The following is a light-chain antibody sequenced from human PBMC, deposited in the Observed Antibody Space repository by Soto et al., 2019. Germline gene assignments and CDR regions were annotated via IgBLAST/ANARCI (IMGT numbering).Light chain of an antibody. J-gene: IGKJ1*01. V-gene: IGKV3-20*01. Sequence: EIVLTQSPGTLSLSPGERATLSCRASQSVSRSLAWYLQIPGQAPRLLIYGASSRTTGIPDRFSGSGSGTVFTLTISRLEPEDFAVYYCQQYGSSAWTFGQGTKVEIK. CDR1: QSVSRS. CDR2: GAS. CDR3: QQYGSSAWT.